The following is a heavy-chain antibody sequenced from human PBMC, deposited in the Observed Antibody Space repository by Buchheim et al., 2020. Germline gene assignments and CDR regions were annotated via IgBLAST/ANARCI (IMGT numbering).Heavy chain of an antibody. Sequence: EVQLVESGGGLVQPGGSLRLSCAASGFTFSSYSMNWVRQAPGKGLEWVSYISSSSSTIYYADSVKGRFTISSDNAKNSLYLQMNSLRAEDTAVYYCAREKGWGNHNWFDPWGQGTL. CDR3: AREKGWGNHNWFDP. CDR2: ISSSSSTI. V-gene: IGHV3-48*01. D-gene: IGHD3-16*01. CDR1: GFTFSSYS. J-gene: IGHJ5*02.